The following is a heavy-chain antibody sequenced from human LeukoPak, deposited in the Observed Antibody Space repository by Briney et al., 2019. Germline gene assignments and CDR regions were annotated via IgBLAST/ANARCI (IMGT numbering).Heavy chain of an antibody. CDR3: ARTGLGYCSSTSCNTYYYYYMDV. D-gene: IGHD2-2*01. Sequence: GGSLRLSCAASGFTFSSYWMHWVRQAPGKGLVWVSRINSDGSSTSYADSVKGRFTISRDNAKNTLYLQMNSLRAEDTAVYYCARTGLGYCSSTSCNTYYYYYMDVWGKGTTVTVSS. V-gene: IGHV3-74*01. CDR2: INSDGSST. J-gene: IGHJ6*03. CDR1: GFTFSSYW.